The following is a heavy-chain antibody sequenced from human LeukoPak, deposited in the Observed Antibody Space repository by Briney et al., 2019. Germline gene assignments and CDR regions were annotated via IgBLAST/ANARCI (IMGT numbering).Heavy chain of an antibody. CDR2: IIPIFGTA. CDR3: ARDGPYYYDSSGYYSGDY. Sequence: GASVTVSCKASGGTFSSYAISWVRQAPGQGLEWMGGIIPIFGTANYAQKFQGRVTITADESTSTAYMELSSLRSEDTAVYYCARDGPYYYDSSGYYSGDYWGQGTLVTVSS. D-gene: IGHD3-22*01. J-gene: IGHJ4*02. CDR1: GGTFSSYA. V-gene: IGHV1-69*13.